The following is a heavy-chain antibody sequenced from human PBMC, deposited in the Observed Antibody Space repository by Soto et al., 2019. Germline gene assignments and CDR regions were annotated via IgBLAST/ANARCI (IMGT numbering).Heavy chain of an antibody. CDR1: GYTFTSYA. D-gene: IGHD3-10*01. CDR2: INAGNGNT. J-gene: IGHJ6*02. Sequence: QVQLVQSGAEVKKPGASVKVSCKASGYTFTSYAMHWVRQAPGQRLEWMGWINAGNGNTKYSQKFQGRGTITRDTSASTAYMEMSSLRSEDTAVYYCARDLMVRGVIKGYGMDVWGQGTTVTVSS. CDR3: ARDLMVRGVIKGYGMDV. V-gene: IGHV1-3*01.